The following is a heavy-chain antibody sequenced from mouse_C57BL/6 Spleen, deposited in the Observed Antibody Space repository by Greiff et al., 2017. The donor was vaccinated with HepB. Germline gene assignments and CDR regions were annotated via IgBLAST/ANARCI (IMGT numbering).Heavy chain of an antibody. CDR2: ISYSGST. J-gene: IGHJ2*01. Sequence: VQLKESGPGMVKPSQSLSLTCTVTGYSITSGYDWHWIRHFPGNKLEWMGYISYSGSTNYNPSLKSRISITHDTSKNHFFLKLNSVTTEDTATYYCAREVYYGLDYWGQGTTLTVSS. V-gene: IGHV3-1*01. D-gene: IGHD2-1*01. CDR3: AREVYYGLDY. CDR1: GYSITSGYD.